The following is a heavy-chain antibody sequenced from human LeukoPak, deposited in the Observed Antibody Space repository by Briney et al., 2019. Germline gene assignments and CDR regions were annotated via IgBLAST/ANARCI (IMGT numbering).Heavy chain of an antibody. CDR1: GGSISSYY. Sequence: SETLSLTCTVSGGSISSYYWSWIRQPPGKGLEWIGYIYTSGSTNYNPSLKSRVTISVDTSKNQSSLKLSSVTAADTAVYYCARISNWFDPWGQGTLVTVSS. J-gene: IGHJ5*02. CDR3: ARISNWFDP. V-gene: IGHV4-4*09. CDR2: IYTSGST.